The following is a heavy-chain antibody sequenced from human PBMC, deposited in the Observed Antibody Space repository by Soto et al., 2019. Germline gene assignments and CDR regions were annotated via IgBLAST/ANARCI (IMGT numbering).Heavy chain of an antibody. CDR2: SNHTGGT. CDR3: ATRITVFGLLIPPFDP. Sequence: SETLSLTCAVYGGSVNGYYWTWIRQPAWKGLEWIGESNHTGGTHYNPSLKSRVTMSVDTSKNQFSLRLSSVTAADTAIYYCATRITVFGLLIPPFDPCGQGTQVTVSS. CDR1: GGSVNGYY. J-gene: IGHJ5*02. V-gene: IGHV4-34*01. D-gene: IGHD3-3*01.